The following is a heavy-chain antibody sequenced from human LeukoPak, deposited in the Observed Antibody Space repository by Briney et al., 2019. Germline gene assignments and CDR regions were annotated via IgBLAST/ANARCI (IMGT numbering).Heavy chain of an antibody. J-gene: IGHJ6*02. D-gene: IGHD6-13*01. CDR1: GFTFSIYS. V-gene: IGHV3-30-3*01. Sequence: GGSLRLSCAASGFTFSIYSMHYVRQAPGKGLEWVALISYDGSNKFYADSVKGRFTISRDNSKNTLYLQMNSLRAEDTAVYYCARQSSYYYYGMGVWGQGTTVTVSS. CDR2: ISYDGSNK. CDR3: ARQSSYYYYGMGV.